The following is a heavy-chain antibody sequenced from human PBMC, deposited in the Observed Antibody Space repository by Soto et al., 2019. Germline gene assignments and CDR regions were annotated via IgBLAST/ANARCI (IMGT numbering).Heavy chain of an antibody. Sequence: SVKVSCKASGFTFTSSAVQWVRQARGQRLEWIGWIVVGSGNTNYAQKFQERVTITRDMSTSTAYMELSSLRSEDTAVYYCAADRYYDFWSGYPYYYYVIDVCAQGXTLTIFS. V-gene: IGHV1-58*01. CDR1: GFTFTSSA. J-gene: IGHJ6*02. CDR3: AADRYYDFWSGYPYYYYVIDV. CDR2: IVVGSGNT. D-gene: IGHD3-3*01.